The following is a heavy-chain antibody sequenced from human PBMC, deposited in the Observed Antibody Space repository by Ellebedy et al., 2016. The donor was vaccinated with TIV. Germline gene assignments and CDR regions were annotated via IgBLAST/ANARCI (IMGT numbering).Heavy chain of an antibody. J-gene: IGHJ3*01. Sequence: PGGSLRLSCAASGFTFSSYAVSRVRQAPGKGLEWVSSITESGGNTYYADAVKGRFTISRDNSKDTLFLQMNSLRAEDTAIYFFARDPVGVGPAFDVWGQGTMVTVSS. CDR3: ARDPVGVGPAFDV. CDR2: ITESGGNT. D-gene: IGHD4-23*01. CDR1: GFTFSSYA. V-gene: IGHV3-23*01.